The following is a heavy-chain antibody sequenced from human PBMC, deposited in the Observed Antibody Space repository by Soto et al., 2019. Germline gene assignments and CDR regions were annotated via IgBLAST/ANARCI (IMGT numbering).Heavy chain of an antibody. V-gene: IGHV1-69*08. CDR1: VGTFSGYT. CDR3: ARDGEITTVTSRYYHMDV. J-gene: IGHJ6*03. CDR2: IIPILGIA. D-gene: IGHD4-4*01. Sequence: QVQLVQSGAEVKKPGSSVKVSCKDSVGTFSGYTISWVRHAPGQGLEWMGRIIPILGIANYAQKFQGRVTITADKSTSTAYMELSSLRSEDTAVYYCARDGEITTVTSRYYHMDVWGKGTTVTVSS.